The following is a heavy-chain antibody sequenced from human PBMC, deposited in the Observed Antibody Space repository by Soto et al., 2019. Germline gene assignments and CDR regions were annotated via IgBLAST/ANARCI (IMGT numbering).Heavy chain of an antibody. CDR2: ISSSSSTI. J-gene: IGHJ4*02. V-gene: IGHV3-48*02. CDR1: GLTFSSYS. Sequence: GGSLRLSCAASGLTFSSYSMNWVRQAPGKGLEWVSYISSSSSTIYYADSVKGRFTISRGNAKNSLYLQMNSLRDEDTAVYYCARDDKYNYGQDYWGQGTQVTVSS. CDR3: ARDDKYNYGQDY. D-gene: IGHD5-18*01.